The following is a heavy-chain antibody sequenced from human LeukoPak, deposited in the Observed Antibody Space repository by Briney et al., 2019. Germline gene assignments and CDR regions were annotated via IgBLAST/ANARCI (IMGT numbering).Heavy chain of an antibody. V-gene: IGHV1-18*01. CDR1: GYTFTSYG. CDR2: SSAYNGNT. Sequence: ASVKVSCKASGYTFTSYGISWVRQAPGQGLEWMGWSSAYNGNTNYAQKLQGRVSITTNTSTSTAYVELRSLRSDDTAVYYCARVGTLGYSYGYYYYMDVWGKGTTVTVSS. D-gene: IGHD5-18*01. J-gene: IGHJ6*03. CDR3: ARVGTLGYSYGYYYYMDV.